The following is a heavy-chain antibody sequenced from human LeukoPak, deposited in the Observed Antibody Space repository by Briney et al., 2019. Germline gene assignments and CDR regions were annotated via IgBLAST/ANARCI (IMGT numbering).Heavy chain of an antibody. D-gene: IGHD3-10*01. J-gene: IGHJ4*02. CDR1: GDAFSTYV. CDR3: ARRIGERFCAHEYFDS. CDR2: IIPIVNMV. Sequence: SVKVSCKASGDAFSTYVFTWVRQAPGQGLEWMGRIIPIVNMVDYAEEFQGRVSITADKSTSTAYMEVSGLRSEDTAVYYCARRIGERFCAHEYFDSWGQGTQVTVSS. V-gene: IGHV1-69*04.